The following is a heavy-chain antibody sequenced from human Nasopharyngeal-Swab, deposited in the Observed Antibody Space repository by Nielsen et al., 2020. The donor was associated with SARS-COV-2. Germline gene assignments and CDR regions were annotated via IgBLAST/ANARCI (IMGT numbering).Heavy chain of an antibody. D-gene: IGHD3-3*01. V-gene: IGHV1-46*01. CDR1: GYAFTSYY. J-gene: IGHJ4*02. CDR2: INPSGGST. CDR3: ARDGVLTIFGVWRAPGSEYYFDY. Sequence: ASVKVSWQASGYAFTSYYMHWVRKAPGQGLEWMGIINPSGGSTSYAQKFQGRVTMTRDTSTSTVYMELSSLRSEDTAVYYCARDGVLTIFGVWRAPGSEYYFDYWGQGTLVTVSS.